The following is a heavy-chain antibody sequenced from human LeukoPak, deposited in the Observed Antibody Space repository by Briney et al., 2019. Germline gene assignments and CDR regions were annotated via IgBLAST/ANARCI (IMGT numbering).Heavy chain of an antibody. Sequence: SETLSLTCTVSGGSISSGSYYRGWIRQPPGKGLEWIGSIYYSGSTYYKPSLKSRVTISLDTSKNQFSLKLSSVTAADTAVYYCARGRGSSGLIDYWGQGTLVTVSS. V-gene: IGHV4-39*07. J-gene: IGHJ4*02. CDR2: IYYSGST. CDR3: ARGRGSSGLIDY. D-gene: IGHD3-22*01. CDR1: GGSISSGSYY.